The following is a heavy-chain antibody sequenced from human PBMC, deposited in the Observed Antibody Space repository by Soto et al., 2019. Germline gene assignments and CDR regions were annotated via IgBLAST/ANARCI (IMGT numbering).Heavy chain of an antibody. CDR3: ARNYYDSGGGFDS. D-gene: IGHD3-22*01. Sequence: PLVFLRRSSVASGFTVSNNYMSWVRQAPGKGLEWVSVIYSGGSTYYADSVKGRFTISRDNSKNTLYLQMNSLRAEDTAVYYCARNYYDSGGGFDSWGQGT. CDR1: GFTVSNNY. V-gene: IGHV3-53*01. J-gene: IGHJ4*02. CDR2: IYSGGST.